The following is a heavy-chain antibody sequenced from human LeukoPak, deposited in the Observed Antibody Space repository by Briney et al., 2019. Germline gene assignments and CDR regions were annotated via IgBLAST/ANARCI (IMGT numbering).Heavy chain of an antibody. CDR2: INPSGGST. D-gene: IGHD6-19*01. CDR3: ARGIDSSGWYISTYGY. V-gene: IGHV1-46*01. J-gene: IGHJ4*02. CDR1: GYTFTRYY. Sequence: ASVKVSCKASGYTFTRYYMHWVRQAPGQGLEWMGIINPSGGSTSYAQKFQGRVTMTRDTSTSTVYMELSSLRSEDTAVYYCARGIDSSGWYISTYGYWGQGTLVTVSS.